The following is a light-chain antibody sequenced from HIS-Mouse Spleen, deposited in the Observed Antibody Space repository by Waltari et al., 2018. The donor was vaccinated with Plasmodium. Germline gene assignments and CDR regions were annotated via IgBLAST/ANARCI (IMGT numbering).Light chain of an antibody. CDR1: VLANKY. CDR3: YSAADNNRV. J-gene: IGLJ3*02. Sequence: SYELTQPSSVSVSPGQTARITCSGDVLANKYARGFQQKPGQAPVLVIYKDSERPSGIPERVAGSSSGTTVALTISGAQVEDEADYYCYSAADNNRVFGGGTKLTVL. CDR2: KDS. V-gene: IGLV3-27*01.